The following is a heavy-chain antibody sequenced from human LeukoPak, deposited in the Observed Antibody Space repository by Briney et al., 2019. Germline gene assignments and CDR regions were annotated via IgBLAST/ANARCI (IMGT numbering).Heavy chain of an antibody. V-gene: IGHV3-23*01. CDR3: AKGFYFGSGSYRYFDY. J-gene: IGHJ4*02. D-gene: IGHD3-10*01. CDR1: GFTFSSYA. Sequence: QPGGSLRLSCAASGFTFSSYAMSWVRQAPGKGLEWVSTISGSGDSTYYADSVKGRFTISRDNSKNTLNLQMNSLRAEDTAVYFCAKGFYFGSGSYRYFDYWGQGTLVTVSS. CDR2: ISGSGDST.